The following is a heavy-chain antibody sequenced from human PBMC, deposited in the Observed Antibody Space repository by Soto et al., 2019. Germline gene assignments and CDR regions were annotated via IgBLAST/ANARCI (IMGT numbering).Heavy chain of an antibody. Sequence: SETLSLNCRVSVGSTISSTYYWGCLLQPPWKGLEWIGSVYYSGSTFYNPSLKNRVTISVDTSKNQFSLRLSSVTAADTAVYYCARQRRYYYDSSGYPDYWGQGTLVTVSS. CDR3: ARQRRYYYDSSGYPDY. D-gene: IGHD3-22*01. CDR1: VGSTISSTYY. V-gene: IGHV4-39*01. CDR2: VYYSGST. J-gene: IGHJ4*02.